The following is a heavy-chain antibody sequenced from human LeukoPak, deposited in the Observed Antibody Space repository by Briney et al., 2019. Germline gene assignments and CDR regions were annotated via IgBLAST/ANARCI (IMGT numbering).Heavy chain of an antibody. CDR3: ARDQGYYDSSGVDY. Sequence: SETLSLTCAVYGGSFSGYYWSWIRQPPGKGLEWIGEINHSGSTYYNPSLKSRVTISVDTSKNQFSLKLSSVTAADTAVYYCARDQGYYDSSGVDYWGQGTLVTVSS. J-gene: IGHJ4*02. V-gene: IGHV4-34*01. CDR2: INHSGST. CDR1: GGSFSGYY. D-gene: IGHD3-22*01.